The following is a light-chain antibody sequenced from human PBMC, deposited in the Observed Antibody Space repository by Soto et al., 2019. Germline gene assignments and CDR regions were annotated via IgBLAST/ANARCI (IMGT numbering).Light chain of an antibody. CDR3: QQYNSYTWT. CDR2: DAS. J-gene: IGKJ1*01. V-gene: IGKV1-5*01. CDR1: QSISSW. Sequence: DIQMTQSPSTLSASVGDRVTITCRASQSISSWLAWYQQKPGKAPKLLIYDASSLESGVPSRFSGSGSGTECTLTSSSLQPDDFATYYCQQYNSYTWTFGQGTKVEIK.